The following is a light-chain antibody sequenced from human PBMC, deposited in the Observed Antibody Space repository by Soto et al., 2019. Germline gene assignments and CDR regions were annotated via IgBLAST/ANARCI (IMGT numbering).Light chain of an antibody. CDR1: QSVSRN. J-gene: IGKJ1*01. CDR3: QQYTNWWT. CDR2: DTS. Sequence: EIVMTQSPATLSVSPGERATLSCRASQSVSRNLAWYQQQPGQAPRLLIYDTSTRATGIPARFSGSGSGTEFTLTISSLQSEDFAVYYCQQYTNWWTFGPGTKV. V-gene: IGKV3-15*01.